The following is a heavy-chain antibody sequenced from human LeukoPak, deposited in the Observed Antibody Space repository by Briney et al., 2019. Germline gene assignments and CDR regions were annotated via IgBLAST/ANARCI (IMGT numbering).Heavy chain of an antibody. V-gene: IGHV1-2*02. CDR2: IDHNSGTT. J-gene: IGHJ4*02. CDR3: ARGPGISGTTSWYFDY. D-gene: IGHD1-7*01. CDR1: GYSFSGYY. Sequence: GGSVKLSCTASGYSFSGYYMHWVRQAPGQGLEWMGWIDHNSGTTNYADTFQGRFTMSRDKSISTAYMQLNRLTSEDTAVYYCARGPGISGTTSWYFDYWGQGTLVTVSS.